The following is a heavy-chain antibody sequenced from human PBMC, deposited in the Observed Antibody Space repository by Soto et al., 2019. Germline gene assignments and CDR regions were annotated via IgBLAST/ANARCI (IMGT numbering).Heavy chain of an antibody. J-gene: IGHJ4*02. V-gene: IGHV3-23*01. Sequence: GGSLRLSCAASGFTFSSYAMSWVRQAPGKGLEWVSAISGSGGSTYYADSVKGRFTISRDNSKNTLYLQMNSLRAEDTAVYYCAKKKYSHARTLTIFGVVIDYWGQGTLVTVSS. CDR3: AKKKYSHARTLTIFGVVIDY. CDR1: GFTFSSYA. D-gene: IGHD3-3*01. CDR2: ISGSGGST.